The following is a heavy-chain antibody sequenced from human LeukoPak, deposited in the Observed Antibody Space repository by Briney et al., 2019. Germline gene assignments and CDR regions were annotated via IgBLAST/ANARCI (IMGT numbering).Heavy chain of an antibody. Sequence: SPMSSSNAAGCKSTTCWIWWGLQLPARGVEWMGIFFPGDSDTRYSPSFQGQVTISADKSISTAYLQWSSLKASDTAMYYCARPVVVAATDAFDIWGQGTMVTVSS. V-gene: IGHV5-51*01. J-gene: IGHJ3*02. CDR1: GCKSTTCW. CDR2: FFPGDSDT. D-gene: IGHD2-15*01. CDR3: ARPVVVAATDAFDI.